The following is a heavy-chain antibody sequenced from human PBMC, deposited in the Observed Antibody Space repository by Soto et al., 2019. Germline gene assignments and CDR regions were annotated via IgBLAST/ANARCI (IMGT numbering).Heavy chain of an antibody. D-gene: IGHD6-19*01. CDR2: IDPSDSYT. CDR3: ARQTPYSSGGLRTDWFDP. CDR1: GYSFTSYW. J-gene: IGHJ5*02. Sequence: GESLKISCKGSGYSFTSYWISWVRQMPGKGLEWMGRIDPSDSYTNYSPSFQGHVTISADKSISTAYLQWSSLKASDTAMYYCARQTPYSSGGLRTDWFDPWVQGTLVTVSS. V-gene: IGHV5-10-1*01.